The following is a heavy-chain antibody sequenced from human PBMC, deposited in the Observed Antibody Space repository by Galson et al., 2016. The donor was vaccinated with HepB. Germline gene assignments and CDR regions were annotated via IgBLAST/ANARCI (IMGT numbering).Heavy chain of an antibody. CDR2: IFSGDAT. CDR3: EGFPDPLDI. CDR1: GFSVSGKY. Sequence: SLRLSCAASGFSVSGKYMSWARQAPGKGLEWVSAIFSGDATFYRDSVKGRFTIFRDTSRNTLYLQMDNLRADDTAIYYCEGFPDPLDIWGLGTMVTVS. J-gene: IGHJ3*02. V-gene: IGHV3-53*01.